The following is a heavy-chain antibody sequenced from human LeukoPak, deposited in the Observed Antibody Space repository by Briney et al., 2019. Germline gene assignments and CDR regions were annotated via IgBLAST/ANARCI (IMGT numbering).Heavy chain of an antibody. CDR2: ISSDGTNA. Sequence: GGSLRLSCAASGFTFSTYWMHWVRQVPGKGLVWVSRISSDGTNANYADSVKGRFTISRDNSKNTLYLQMNSLKGDDTAVYYCAKDSAFYYIDVWGKGTTVIISS. J-gene: IGHJ6*03. D-gene: IGHD3-10*01. CDR3: AKDSAFYYIDV. CDR1: GFTFSTYW. V-gene: IGHV3-74*01.